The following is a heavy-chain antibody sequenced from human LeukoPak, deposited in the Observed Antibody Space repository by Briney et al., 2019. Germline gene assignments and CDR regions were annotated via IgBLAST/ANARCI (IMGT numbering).Heavy chain of an antibody. CDR2: IYPGDSDT. V-gene: IGHV5-51*01. CDR3: ARRWVVNGGAFDI. Sequence: AESLKISSRGSGYSFTSYWNGWVRQMPGKGLEWMGIIYPGDSDTKYSPSFQSQVTISADKSISTAYLQWSSLKASDSAMYYCARRWVVNGGAFDIWGQGTMVSVSS. CDR1: GYSFTSYW. D-gene: IGHD2-8*02. J-gene: IGHJ3*02.